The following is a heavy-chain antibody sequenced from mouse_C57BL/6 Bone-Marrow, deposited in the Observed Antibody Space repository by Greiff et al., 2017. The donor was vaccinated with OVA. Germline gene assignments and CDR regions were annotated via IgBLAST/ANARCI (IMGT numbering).Heavy chain of an antibody. D-gene: IGHD5-5*01. CDR1: GFTFSDFY. CDR3: ARDAATTYGPWYFDV. J-gene: IGHJ1*03. CDR2: SRNKANDYTT. Sequence: EVNVVESGGGLVQSGRSLRLSCATSGFTFSDFYMEWVRQAPGKGLEWIAASRNKANDYTTEYSASVKGRFIVSRDTSQSILYLQMNALRAEDTAIYYWARDAATTYGPWYFDVWGTGTTVTVSS. V-gene: IGHV7-1*01.